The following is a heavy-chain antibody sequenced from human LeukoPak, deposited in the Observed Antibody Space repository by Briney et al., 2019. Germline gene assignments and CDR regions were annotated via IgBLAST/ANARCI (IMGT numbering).Heavy chain of an antibody. CDR1: GFTFSTYA. J-gene: IGHJ6*02. V-gene: IGHV3-30*02. Sequence: GGSLRLSCAASGFTFSTYAMHWVRQAPGKGLEWVGFIRNDGSDKYYADSVKGRFTISRDNSKNTLYLQMNSLRAEDTAVYYCAKDSWYCSSTSCYGYGMDVWGQGTTVTVSS. D-gene: IGHD2-2*01. CDR3: AKDSWYCSSTSCYGYGMDV. CDR2: IRNDGSDK.